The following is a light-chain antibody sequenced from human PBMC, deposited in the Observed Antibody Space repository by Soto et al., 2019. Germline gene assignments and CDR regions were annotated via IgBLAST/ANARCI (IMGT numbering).Light chain of an antibody. V-gene: IGKV3-11*01. CDR2: DAS. Sequence: EILLTQSPATLSLFPGDTATLSFRASQSVGSYLAWYQQRPGQAPRLLIYDASTRATGVPARFSGSGSGKEFTLTISSLQSEDFAVYYCQQHNNWPRTSGQGTKV. CDR1: QSVGSY. J-gene: IGKJ1*01. CDR3: QQHNNWPRT.